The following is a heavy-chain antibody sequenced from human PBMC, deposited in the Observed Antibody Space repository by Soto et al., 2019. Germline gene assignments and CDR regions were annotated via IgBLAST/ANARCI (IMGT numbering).Heavy chain of an antibody. V-gene: IGHV3-21*01. CDR1: GFNFNNYN. Sequence: KSGGSLRLSCAASGFNFNNYNMNWVRQAPGKGLEWVSTISSSSEFIFSSDSVRGRFVVSRDNAKKILFLQMDSLTAEDTGIYFCAREECEKTGTCYPDSFDMWGQGTMVTVSS. CDR3: AREECEKTGTCYPDSFDM. CDR2: ISSSSEFI. D-gene: IGHD3-9*01. J-gene: IGHJ3*02.